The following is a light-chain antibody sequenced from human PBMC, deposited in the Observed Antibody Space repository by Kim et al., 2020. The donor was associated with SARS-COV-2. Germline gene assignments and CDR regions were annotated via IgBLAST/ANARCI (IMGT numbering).Light chain of an antibody. CDR3: SSWDDSLSGPV. J-gene: IGLJ3*02. CDR2: NND. Sequence: ELTQPPSASGTPGQRVTISCSGSSSNIGSDYVYWYQQLPGAAPKLLIYNNDQRPSGVPDRFSGSQSGTSASLAISGLRSEDEADYYCSSWDDSLSGPVFGGGTQLTVL. CDR1: SSNIGSDY. V-gene: IGLV1-47*02.